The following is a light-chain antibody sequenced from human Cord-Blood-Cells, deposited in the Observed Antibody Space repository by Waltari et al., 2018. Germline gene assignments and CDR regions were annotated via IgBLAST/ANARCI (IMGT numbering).Light chain of an antibody. CDR1: SSDVGSYNL. V-gene: IGLV2-23*01. J-gene: IGLJ1*01. Sequence: QSALTQPASASGSPGQSITIACTGTSSDVGSYNLLPWYQQHPGKAPKLMIYEGSKRPSGVSNRFSGSKSGNTASLTISGLQAEDEADYYCCSYAGSSTYVFGTGTKVTVL. CDR2: EGS. CDR3: CSYAGSSTYV.